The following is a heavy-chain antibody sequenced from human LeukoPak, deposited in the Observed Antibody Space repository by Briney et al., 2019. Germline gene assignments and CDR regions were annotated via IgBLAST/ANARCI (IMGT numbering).Heavy chain of an antibody. Sequence: GGSLRLSCELSGVTYSISWIRQAPGKALGWVSSISASGGGTHYGASAKRRFTISRDNSKQTVYLQMNSLRVDDTAKYFCAAWDPNFYYMDVWGKGITVTVS. D-gene: IGHD1-26*01. J-gene: IGHJ6*03. CDR3: AAWDPNFYYMDV. CDR1: GVTYSI. V-gene: IGHV3-23*01. CDR2: ISASGGGT.